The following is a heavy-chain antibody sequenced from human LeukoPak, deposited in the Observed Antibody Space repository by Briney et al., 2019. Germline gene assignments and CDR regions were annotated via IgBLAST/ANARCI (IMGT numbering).Heavy chain of an antibody. CDR1: GGTFSSYA. V-gene: IGHV1-69*13. CDR2: IIPIFGTA. D-gene: IGHD2-15*01. CDR3: AREVWGHNGVVVATTLGYYYYGMDV. J-gene: IGHJ6*02. Sequence: GASVKVSCKASGGTFSSYAISWVRQAPGQGLEWMGGIIPIFGTANYAQKFQGRVTITADESTSTAYMELSSLRSEDTAVYYCAREVWGHNGVVVATTLGYYYYGMDVWGQGTTVTASS.